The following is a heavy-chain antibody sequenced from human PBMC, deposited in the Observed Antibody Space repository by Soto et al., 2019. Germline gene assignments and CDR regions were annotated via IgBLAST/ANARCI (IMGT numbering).Heavy chain of an antibody. CDR1: GFTFRSYG. Sequence: GGSLRLSCAASGFTFRSYGMHWVRQAPGKGLEWVAIISFDGNNKYYGDSVKGRFTISRDNSSNTLYLQMSSLRAEDTAVYYCAKEGTTVNGLDYWGQGTLVTVS. J-gene: IGHJ4*02. V-gene: IGHV3-30*18. D-gene: IGHD4-17*01. CDR2: ISFDGNNK. CDR3: AKEGTTVNGLDY.